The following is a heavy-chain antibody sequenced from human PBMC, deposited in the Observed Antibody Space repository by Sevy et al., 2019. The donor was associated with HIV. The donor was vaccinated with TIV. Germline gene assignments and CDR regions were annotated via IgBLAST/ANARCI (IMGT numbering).Heavy chain of an antibody. CDR1: GFTFSNYA. J-gene: IGHJ6*02. V-gene: IGHV3-23*01. Sequence: GESLKISCAASGFTFSNYAMSWVRQAPGKGLEWVSSISGSSGSTYYADSVKGRFTISRDNSKNTLYLQMNSLRAEDTAVYYCAKWGVVASYYYYYYMDVWGQGTTVTVSS. CDR2: ISGSSGST. CDR3: AKWGVVASYYYYYYMDV. D-gene: IGHD2-15*01.